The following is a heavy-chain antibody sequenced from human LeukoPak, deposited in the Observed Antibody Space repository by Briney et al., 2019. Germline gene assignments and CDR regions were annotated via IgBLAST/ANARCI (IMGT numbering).Heavy chain of an antibody. CDR1: GITFGSYW. CDR2: IDADGSEK. CDR3: AIPSSYDGSRYYHAY. D-gene: IGHD3-22*01. J-gene: IGHJ4*02. V-gene: IGHV3-7*01. Sequence: GGSLSLSCVASGITFGSYWMNWARQAPGKGLEWVANIDADGSEKDYVESVKGRLTISRDNAKKILYLQMNRLRADDTAVYYCAIPSSYDGSRYYHAYWGQGTLVSVSS.